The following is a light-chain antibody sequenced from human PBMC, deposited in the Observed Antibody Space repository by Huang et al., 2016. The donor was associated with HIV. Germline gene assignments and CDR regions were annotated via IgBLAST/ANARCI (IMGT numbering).Light chain of an antibody. CDR3: QQYNNGPPWT. Sequence: EIVMTQSPATLSVTPGEGATLSCRATQSVSVNLAWYQQKPGQAPRPLIHSASTRATWIPVRFSGGGSGTECTLTISRLQSEDSAVYYCQQYNNGPPWTFGQGTKVEIK. CDR1: QSVSVN. V-gene: IGKV3-15*01. CDR2: SAS. J-gene: IGKJ1*01.